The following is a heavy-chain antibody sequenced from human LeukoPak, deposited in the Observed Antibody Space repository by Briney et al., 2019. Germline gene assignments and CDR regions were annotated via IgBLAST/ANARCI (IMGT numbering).Heavy chain of an antibody. CDR1: GFTFSSYG. Sequence: PGGSLRLSCAASGFTFSSYGMHWVRQAPGKGLEWVAFIRYDGSNKYYADSVKGRFTISRDNSKNTLYLQMNSLRAEDTAVYYCAKDSSPMGIAAAGTLVPIYWGQGTLVTVSS. CDR3: AKDSSPMGIAAAGTLVPIY. V-gene: IGHV3-30*02. D-gene: IGHD6-13*01. J-gene: IGHJ4*02. CDR2: IRYDGSNK.